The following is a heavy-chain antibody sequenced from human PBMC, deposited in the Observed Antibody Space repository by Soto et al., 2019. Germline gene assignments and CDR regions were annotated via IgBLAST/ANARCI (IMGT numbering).Heavy chain of an antibody. CDR3: ARDLWGVRPHSGYGPLDY. CDR1: GYTFTSYG. V-gene: IGHV1-18*01. Sequence: ASVKVSCKASGYTFTSYGISWVRQAPGQGLEWMGWISAYNGNTNYAQKLQGRVTMTTDTSTSTAYMELRSLRSDDTAVYYFARDLWGVRPHSGYGPLDYWGQGTLVTVSS. D-gene: IGHD5-12*01. J-gene: IGHJ4*02. CDR2: ISAYNGNT.